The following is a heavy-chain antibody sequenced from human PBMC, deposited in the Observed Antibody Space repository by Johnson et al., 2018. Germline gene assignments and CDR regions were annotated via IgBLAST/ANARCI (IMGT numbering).Heavy chain of an antibody. J-gene: IGHJ1*01. D-gene: IGHD6-6*01. V-gene: IGHV3-30*03. CDR3: APGYCSSPNSEYFHP. CDR2: ISDDGSHN. CDR1: GFTFSSYD. Sequence: VQLVQSGGGAVQPGRSLRLSCAASGFTFSSYDMKWVRQGTGKGLEWVAVISDDGSHNYYADFVRGRCTLSRDNSKTTLYLQMNSLRAEDTAVSSCAPGYCSSPNSEYFHPWGQGTLVTVSS.